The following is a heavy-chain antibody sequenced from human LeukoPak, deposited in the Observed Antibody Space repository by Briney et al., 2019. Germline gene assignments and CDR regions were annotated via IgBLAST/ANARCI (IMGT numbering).Heavy chain of an antibody. J-gene: IGHJ5*02. CDR1: EGSISHDY. D-gene: IGHD2-2*01. Sequence: SETLSLTCNISEGSISHDYWVWVRQPPGKGLEWIAYIDYSGSTDYNPSVKSRVTMSIDTSKGQFTLHLRSVSAADTAIYYCTTCAPNRYWFAPWGQGIQVTVSS. CDR3: TTCAPNRYWFAP. V-gene: IGHV4-59*08. CDR2: IDYSGST.